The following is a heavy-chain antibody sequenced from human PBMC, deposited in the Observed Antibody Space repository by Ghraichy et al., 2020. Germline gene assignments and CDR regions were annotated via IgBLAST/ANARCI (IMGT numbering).Heavy chain of an antibody. V-gene: IGHV6-1*01. CDR3: TRGRDGYINY. CDR2: TYYRSKWYN. Sequence: SQTLSLTCGISGDSVSSNSAAWSWIRQSPSRGLEWLGRTYYRSKWYNDYAVSVKSRITISPDTSKNQFSLQLNSVTPEDTAVYYCTRGRDGYINYWGQGTRVTVSS. J-gene: IGHJ4*02. CDR1: GDSVSSNSAA. D-gene: IGHD5-24*01.